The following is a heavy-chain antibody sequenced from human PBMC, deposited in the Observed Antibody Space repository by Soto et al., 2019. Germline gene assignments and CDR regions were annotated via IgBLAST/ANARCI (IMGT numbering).Heavy chain of an antibody. J-gene: IGHJ5*02. CDR3: ASLRDAAAGPSPGFDH. V-gene: IGHV4-39*01. D-gene: IGHD3-10*01. Sequence: PSETLSLTCTVSGGSISSSSYYWGWIRQPPGKELEWIGNIYYSLSTYYNPSLKSRVTISVYTAKNQFSLKLSSLTAAGTAVYSCASLRDAAAGPSPGFDHWGQGTLVTVSS. CDR1: GGSISSSSYY. CDR2: IYYSLST.